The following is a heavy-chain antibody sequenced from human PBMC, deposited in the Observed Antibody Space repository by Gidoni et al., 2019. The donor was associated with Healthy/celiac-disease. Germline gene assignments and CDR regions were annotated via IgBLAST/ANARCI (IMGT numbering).Heavy chain of an antibody. CDR1: GFTFSSYS. CDR2: SSSSSSYI. CDR3: ASGGVGALGGD. Sequence: EVQLVESGGGLVKPGGSLRLSCAASGFTFSSYSMNWVRQAPGKGLEWVSSSSSSSSYIYYADSVKGRFTISRDNAKNSLYLQMNSLRAEDTAVYYWASGGVGALGGDWGQGTLVTVSS. V-gene: IGHV3-21*01. J-gene: IGHJ4*02. D-gene: IGHD1-26*01.